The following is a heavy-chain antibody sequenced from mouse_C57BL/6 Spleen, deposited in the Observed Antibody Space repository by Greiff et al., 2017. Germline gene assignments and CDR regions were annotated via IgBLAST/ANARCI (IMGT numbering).Heavy chain of an antibody. D-gene: IGHD1-3*01. J-gene: IGHJ2*01. CDR3: ARGGKGNFDY. V-gene: IGHV1-76*01. CDR2: IYPGSGNT. CDR1: GYTFTDYY. Sequence: VQLQQSGAELVRPGASVKLSCKASGYTFTDYYINWVKQRPGQGLEWIARIYPGSGNTYYNEKFKGKATLTAEKSSSTAYMQLSSLTSEDSAVYVCARGGKGNFDYWGQGTTLTVSS.